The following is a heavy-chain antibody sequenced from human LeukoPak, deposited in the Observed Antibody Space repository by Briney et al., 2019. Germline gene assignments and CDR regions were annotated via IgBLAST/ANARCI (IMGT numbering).Heavy chain of an antibody. CDR1: GFTVSSYA. CDR3: ARQKQSHGNFDY. J-gene: IGHJ4*02. CDR2: LGIAGDT. V-gene: IGHV3-13*01. Sequence: GGSLRLSCAASGFTVSSYAMHWVRQPIGKGLEWVSALGIAGDTFYPGSVKGRFTISRENAKNSLYLQMNSLRAEDTAMYYCARQKQSHGNFDYWGQGTLITVSS. D-gene: IGHD1-26*01.